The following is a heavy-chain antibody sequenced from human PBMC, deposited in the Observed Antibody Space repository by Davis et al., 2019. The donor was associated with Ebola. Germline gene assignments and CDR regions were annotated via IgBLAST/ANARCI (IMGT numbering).Heavy chain of an antibody. J-gene: IGHJ4*02. Sequence: SETLSLTCTVSGGSISGYYWSWIRQPPGRGLEWIGYMYYRGSTNYNSSLKSRITISVDTSKNQFSLKLNSVTATDTAVYYCARHRGNYYDYWGQGTLVTVSS. D-gene: IGHD1-26*01. V-gene: IGHV4-59*08. CDR2: MYYRGST. CDR1: GGSISGYY. CDR3: ARHRGNYYDY.